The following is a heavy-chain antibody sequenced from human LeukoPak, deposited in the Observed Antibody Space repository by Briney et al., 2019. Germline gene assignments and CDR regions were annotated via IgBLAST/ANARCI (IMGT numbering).Heavy chain of an antibody. CDR3: ARGQITMIFD. Sequence: PGGSLGLSCAASGFTFSSYAMHWVRQAPGKGLEYVSAISSNGGSTYYANSVKGRFTISRDNSKNTLYLQMGSLRAEDMAVYYCARGQITMIFDWGQGTLVTVSS. CDR2: ISSNGGST. D-gene: IGHD3-22*01. V-gene: IGHV3-64*01. CDR1: GFTFSSYA. J-gene: IGHJ4*02.